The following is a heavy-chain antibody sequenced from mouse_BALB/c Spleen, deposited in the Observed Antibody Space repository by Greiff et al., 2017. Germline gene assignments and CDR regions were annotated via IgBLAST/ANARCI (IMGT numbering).Heavy chain of an antibody. CDR2: INPSSGYT. CDR1: GYTFTSYT. V-gene: IGHV1-4*02. CDR3: ARWGPFAY. J-gene: IGHJ3*01. Sequence: VKLQQSAAELARPGASVKMSCKASGYTFTSYTMHWVKQRPGQGLEWIGYINPSSGYTEYNQKFKDKTTLTADKSSSTAYMQLSSLTSEDSAVYYCARWGPFAYWGQGTLVTVSA.